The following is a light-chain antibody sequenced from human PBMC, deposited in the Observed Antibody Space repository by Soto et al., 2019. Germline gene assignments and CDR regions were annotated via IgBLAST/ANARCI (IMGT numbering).Light chain of an antibody. CDR3: QQYCSSPVT. CDR1: QSVSSSY. V-gene: IGKV3-20*01. CDR2: GAS. Sequence: EVVLTQSPGTLSLSPGESATLSCRASQSVSSSYLAWYQQNPGQAPRLLIYGASSRATGGPDRFSGSGSGTDVPLSISSLEPEDCAVYYCQQYCSSPVTFGQGTKVEIK. J-gene: IGKJ1*01.